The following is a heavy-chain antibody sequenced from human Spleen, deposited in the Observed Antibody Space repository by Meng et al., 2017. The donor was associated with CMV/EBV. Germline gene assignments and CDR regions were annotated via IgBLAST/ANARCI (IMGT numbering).Heavy chain of an antibody. D-gene: IGHD5-24*01. CDR3: ARVGDGYNPPDL. Sequence: SETLSLTCTVSGYPIRSGYYWGWIRQPAGKGLEWIGSIYYSKRTYYNLSLKSRVTVSVDTSKNQFSLKLTSVTAADTAVYYCARVGDGYNPPDLWGQGTLVTVSS. CDR1: GYPIRSGYY. V-gene: IGHV4-38-2*02. CDR2: IYYSKRT. J-gene: IGHJ5*02.